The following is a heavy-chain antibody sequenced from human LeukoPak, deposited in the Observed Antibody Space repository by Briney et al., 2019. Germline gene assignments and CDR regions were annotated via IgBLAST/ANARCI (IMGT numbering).Heavy chain of an antibody. CDR1: GYSFTSYW. CDR2: IDPSDSYT. Sequence: PGESLKISCKGSGYSFTSYWISWVRQMPGKGLEWMGRIDPSDSYTNYSPSFQGHVTISADKSISTAYLQWSSLKASDTAMYYCAKHTAMVSSLVLDYWGQGTLVTVSS. D-gene: IGHD5-18*01. CDR3: AKHTAMVSSLVLDY. J-gene: IGHJ4*02. V-gene: IGHV5-10-1*01.